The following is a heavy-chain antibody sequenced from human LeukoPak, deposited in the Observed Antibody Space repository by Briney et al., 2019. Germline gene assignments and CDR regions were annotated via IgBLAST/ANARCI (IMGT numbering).Heavy chain of an antibody. CDR2: IKQDGSEK. Sequence: GGSLRLSCAASGFTFSRYWMSWVRQAPGKGLEWVANIKQDGSEKYYVDSVKGRFTISRDNAKNSLYLQMNSLKNEDTAVYYCVTEVSGSFPTWGQGTLVTVFS. CDR1: GFTFSRYW. D-gene: IGHD1-26*01. CDR3: VTEVSGSFPT. J-gene: IGHJ4*02. V-gene: IGHV3-7*03.